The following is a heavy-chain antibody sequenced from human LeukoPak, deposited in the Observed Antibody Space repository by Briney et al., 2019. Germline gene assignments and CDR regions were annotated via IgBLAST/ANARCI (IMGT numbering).Heavy chain of an antibody. V-gene: IGHV3-30*02. Sequence: GGSLRLSCAASGFTFSNYGMHWVRQAPGKGLGWVAFIRFDGSNKYYADSVKGRLTISRDNSKNTLYLQMNSLRAEDTAVYYCAKDKGSGSLYYFDFWGQGTLVTVSS. D-gene: IGHD3-10*01. CDR1: GFTFSNYG. J-gene: IGHJ4*02. CDR3: AKDKGSGSLYYFDF. CDR2: IRFDGSNK.